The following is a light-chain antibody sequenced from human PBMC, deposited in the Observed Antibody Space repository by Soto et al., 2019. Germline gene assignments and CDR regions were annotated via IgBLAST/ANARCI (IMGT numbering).Light chain of an antibody. CDR3: SSFTNSILV. J-gene: IGLJ3*02. CDR2: EVT. Sequence: QSVLTQPASVSGSPGQSITISCTGTTSDVGSHNFVSWYQQLPGKAPKLLIYEVTNRPSGTSKRFSGSKSGNTASLTISGLQAEDEADYYCSSFTNSILVFGGGTKLTVL. V-gene: IGLV2-14*01. CDR1: TSDVGSHNF.